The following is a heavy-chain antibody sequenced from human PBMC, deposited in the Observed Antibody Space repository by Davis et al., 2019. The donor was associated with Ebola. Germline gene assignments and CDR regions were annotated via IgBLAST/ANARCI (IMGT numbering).Heavy chain of an antibody. CDR2: INPSGGST. J-gene: IGHJ4*02. CDR1: GYTFTSYG. D-gene: IGHD3-16*02. V-gene: IGHV1-46*01. CDR3: AREAMITFGGVIDSYFDY. Sequence: ASVKVSCKASGYTFTSYGISWVRQAPGQGLEWMGIINPSGGSTSYAQKFQGRVTMTRDTSTSTVYMELSSLRSEDTAVYYCAREAMITFGGVIDSYFDYWGQGTLVTVSS.